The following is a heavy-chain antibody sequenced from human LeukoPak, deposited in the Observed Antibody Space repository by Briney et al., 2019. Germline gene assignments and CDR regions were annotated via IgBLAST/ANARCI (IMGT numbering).Heavy chain of an antibody. CDR2: IIPIFGTA. CDR1: GGTFSSYA. V-gene: IGHV1-69*13. Sequence: GASVKVSCKASGGTFSSYAISWVRQAPGQGLEWMGGIIPIFGTANYAQKFQGRVTITADESTSTAYMELSSLRSEDTAVYYCARGIDWSGNLPFDYWGQGTLVTVSS. D-gene: IGHD3-9*01. J-gene: IGHJ4*02. CDR3: ARGIDWSGNLPFDY.